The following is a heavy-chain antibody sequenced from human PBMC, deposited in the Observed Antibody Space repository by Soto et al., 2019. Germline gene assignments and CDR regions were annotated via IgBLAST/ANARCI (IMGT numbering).Heavy chain of an antibody. CDR3: AHRHELGSFDI. J-gene: IGHJ3*02. CDR1: GFSLSTRAVG. Sequence: SGPTLVNPTQTLTLTCTFSGFSLSTRAVGVGGIRQPPGKALEWLELIYWINVKRTSPSLKNRLPFTKDTSKNHAALTMTNMEPVDTASYYCAHRHELGSFDIWGQGTKVNVSS. CDR2: IYWINVK. V-gene: IGHV2-5*01. D-gene: IGHD1-26*01.